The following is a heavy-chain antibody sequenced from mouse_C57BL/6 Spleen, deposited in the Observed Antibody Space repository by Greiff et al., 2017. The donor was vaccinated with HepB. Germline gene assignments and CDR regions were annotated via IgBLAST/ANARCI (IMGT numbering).Heavy chain of an antibody. Sequence: EVQLQESGPGLVKPSQSLSLTCSVTGYSITSGYYWNWIRQFPGNKLEWMGYISYDGSNNYNPSLKNRISITRDTSKNQFFLKLNSVTTEDTATYYCARDLFTTVVAYWYFDVWGTGTTVTVSS. CDR3: ARDLFTTVVAYWYFDV. V-gene: IGHV3-6*01. CDR1: GYSITSGYY. CDR2: ISYDGSN. J-gene: IGHJ1*03. D-gene: IGHD1-1*01.